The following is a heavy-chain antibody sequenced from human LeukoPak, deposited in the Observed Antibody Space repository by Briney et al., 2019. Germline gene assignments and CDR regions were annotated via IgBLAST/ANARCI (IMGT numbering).Heavy chain of an antibody. J-gene: IGHJ3*02. V-gene: IGHV4-31*03. D-gene: IGHD3-10*01. Sequence: SQTLSLTCTVSGGSISSGGYYWSWIRQHPGKGLEWIGYIYYSGSTYYNPSLKSRVTISVDTSKNQFSLKLSSVTAADTAVYYCARGGWGRKYYYGSGSYPDGAFDIWGQGTMVTVSS. CDR2: IYYSGST. CDR3: ARGGWGRKYYYGSGSYPDGAFDI. CDR1: GGSISSGGYY.